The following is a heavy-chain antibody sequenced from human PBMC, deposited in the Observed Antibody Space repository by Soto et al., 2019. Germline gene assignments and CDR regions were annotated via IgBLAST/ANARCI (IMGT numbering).Heavy chain of an antibody. V-gene: IGHV1-8*01. CDR3: ASADYGSGRSLTALAI. CDR2: MNPNSGNT. Sequence: AXGXGLEWMGWMNPNSGNTGYAQKFQGRVTMTRNTSISTAYMELSSLRSEDTAVYYFASADYGSGRSLTALAIWGQGTMVTVSS. D-gene: IGHD3-10*01. J-gene: IGHJ3*02.